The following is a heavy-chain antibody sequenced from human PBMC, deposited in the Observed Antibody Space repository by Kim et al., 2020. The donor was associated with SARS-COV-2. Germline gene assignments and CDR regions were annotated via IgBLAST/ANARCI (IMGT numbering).Heavy chain of an antibody. CDR3: AHRLGSSWSFYNWFDP. CDR1: GFSLSTSGVG. CDR2: IYWDDDK. D-gene: IGHD6-13*01. Sequence: SGPTLVKPTQTLTLTCTFSGFSLSTSGVGVGWIRQPPGKALEWLALIYWDDDKRYSPSLKSRLTITKDTSKNQVVLTMTNMDPVDTATYYCAHRLGSSWSFYNWFDPWGQGTLVTVSS. V-gene: IGHV2-5*02. J-gene: IGHJ5*02.